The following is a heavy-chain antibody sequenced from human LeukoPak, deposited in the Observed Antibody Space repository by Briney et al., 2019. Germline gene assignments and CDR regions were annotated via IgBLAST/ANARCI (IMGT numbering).Heavy chain of an antibody. CDR3: ASYYDILTGLGY. CDR2: ISGSGGGT. D-gene: IGHD3-9*01. Sequence: PGGSLRLSCAASGFTFSSFGMSWVRQAPGKGLEWVSTISGSGGGTYYADSVKGRFTISRDNAKSSLYLQMNSLRVEDTAVYYCASYYDILTGLGYWGQGTLVTVSS. CDR1: GFTFSSFG. V-gene: IGHV3-23*01. J-gene: IGHJ4*02.